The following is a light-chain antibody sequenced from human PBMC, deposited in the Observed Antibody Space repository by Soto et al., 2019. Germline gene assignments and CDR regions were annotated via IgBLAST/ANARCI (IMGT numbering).Light chain of an antibody. V-gene: IGKV3-20*01. Sequence: EIVLTQSPGTLSLSPGERATLSCRASQSISSSYLAWYQQKPGQAPRLLIYGASSRATGIPDRFSGSGSGTDFTLTISRLEPEAFAVYYCHQYGSVWTFGQGTKVEIK. CDR1: QSISSSY. CDR3: HQYGSVWT. CDR2: GAS. J-gene: IGKJ1*01.